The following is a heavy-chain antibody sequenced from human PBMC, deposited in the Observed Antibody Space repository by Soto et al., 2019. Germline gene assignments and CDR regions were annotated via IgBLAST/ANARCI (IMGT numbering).Heavy chain of an antibody. Sequence: ASVKVSCKDSGYTFTGYYMHCVRQAPGQGLEWMGWINPNSGGTNYAQKFQGRVTMTRDTSISTAYMELSRLRSDDTAVYYCARGKAAARASWFDPWGQGTLVT. J-gene: IGHJ5*02. CDR1: GYTFTGYY. CDR2: INPNSGGT. CDR3: ARGKAAARASWFDP. V-gene: IGHV1-2*02. D-gene: IGHD6-13*01.